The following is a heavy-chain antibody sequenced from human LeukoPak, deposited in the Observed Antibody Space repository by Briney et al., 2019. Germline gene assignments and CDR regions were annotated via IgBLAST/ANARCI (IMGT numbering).Heavy chain of an antibody. J-gene: IGHJ4*02. CDR2: INHSGST. D-gene: IGHD6-19*01. Sequence: PSETLSLTCAVYGGSFSGYHWSWIRQPPGKGLEWIGEINHSGSTNYNPSLKSRVTISVDTSKNQFSLKLSSVTAADTAVYYCARALTSGWVSDFDYWGQGTLVTVSS. CDR1: GGSFSGYH. V-gene: IGHV4-34*01. CDR3: ARALTSGWVSDFDY.